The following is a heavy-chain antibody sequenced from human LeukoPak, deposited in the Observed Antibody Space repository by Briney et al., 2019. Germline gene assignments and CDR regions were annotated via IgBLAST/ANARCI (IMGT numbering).Heavy chain of an antibody. Sequence: SETLSLTCSVSGGSISSHYWTWVRQPPGQALEFIGYIHYGGRTQYNPSLKSRVTMTMDTSKNQFSLRLNSVSAADTAVYYCAREVTVAGTFYFYMDVWGKGTTVTVSS. CDR3: AREVTVAGTFYFYMDV. V-gene: IGHV4-59*11. CDR1: GGSISSHY. CDR2: IHYGGRT. D-gene: IGHD6-19*01. J-gene: IGHJ6*03.